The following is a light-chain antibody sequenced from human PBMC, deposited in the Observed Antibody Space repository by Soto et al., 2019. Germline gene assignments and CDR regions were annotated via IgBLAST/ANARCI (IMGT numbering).Light chain of an antibody. J-gene: IGKJ2*01. V-gene: IGKV3-11*01. Sequence: EIVFTQSPATLSLSPGERATLSCRASQSVSSYLAWYQQKPGQAPRLLIYDASNRATGIPARFSGSGSGTDFTLTISSLEPEDFAVYYCQQRSNWRPFGQGTKLEIK. CDR2: DAS. CDR1: QSVSSY. CDR3: QQRSNWRP.